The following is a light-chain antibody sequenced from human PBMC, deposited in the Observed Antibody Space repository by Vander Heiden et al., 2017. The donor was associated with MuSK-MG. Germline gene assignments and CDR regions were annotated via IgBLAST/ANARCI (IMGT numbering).Light chain of an antibody. CDR3: QQYGSSTGT. J-gene: IGKJ1*01. CDR2: GAS. Sequence: EIVLTPSPATLSLSPGERATLSCSASQSVSSSYLASYQQKPGQAPRLLIYGASSRATGIPDRFSGSGSGTAFTLTISRLEPEDIAVYYCQQYGSSTGTFGQGTKVEIK. CDR1: QSVSSSY. V-gene: IGKV3-20*01.